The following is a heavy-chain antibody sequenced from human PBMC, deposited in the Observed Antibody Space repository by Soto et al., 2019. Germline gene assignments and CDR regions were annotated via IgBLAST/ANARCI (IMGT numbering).Heavy chain of an antibody. CDR2: VYNSGST. V-gene: IGHV4-59*01. CDR1: GGSISSNY. Sequence: TLSLTCTVSGGSISSNYWTWIRQPPGKGLEWIGYVYNSGSTNYNPSLKSRVTISEDTSKSQFSLKVNSMTAADTAVYYCARYRREAVAGYTLDNWGQGILVTVS. D-gene: IGHD6-13*01. CDR3: ARYRREAVAGYTLDN. J-gene: IGHJ4*02.